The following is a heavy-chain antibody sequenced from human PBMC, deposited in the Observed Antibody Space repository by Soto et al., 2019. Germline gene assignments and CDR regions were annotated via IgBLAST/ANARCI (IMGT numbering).Heavy chain of an antibody. CDR2: VYNSGST. V-gene: IGHV4-59*01. CDR1: GGSISSNY. Sequence: TLSLTCTVSGGSISSNYWTWIRQPPGKGLEWIGYVYNSGSTNYNPSLKSRVTISEDTSKSQFSLKVNSMTAADTAVYYCARYRREAVAGYTLDNWGQGILVTVS. D-gene: IGHD6-13*01. CDR3: ARYRREAVAGYTLDN. J-gene: IGHJ4*02.